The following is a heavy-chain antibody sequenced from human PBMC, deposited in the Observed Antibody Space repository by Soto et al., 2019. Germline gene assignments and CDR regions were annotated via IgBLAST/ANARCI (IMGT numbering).Heavy chain of an antibody. CDR2: ISYDGSNK. D-gene: IGHD2-8*02. CDR1: GFTFSSYG. V-gene: IGHV3-30*03. Sequence: GGSLRLSCAASGFTFSSYGMHWVRQAPGKGLEWVAVISYDGSNKYYAGSVKGRFTISRDNSKNTLYLQMNSLTVEDTALYYCSTTGGYWGQGILVTVS. J-gene: IGHJ4*02. CDR3: STTGGY.